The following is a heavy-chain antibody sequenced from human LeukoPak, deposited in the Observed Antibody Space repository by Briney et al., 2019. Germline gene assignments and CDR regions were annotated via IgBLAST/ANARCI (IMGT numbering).Heavy chain of an antibody. V-gene: IGHV3-66*04. CDR3: ARLVTGTTVINSGWFDP. J-gene: IGHJ5*02. CDR2: IYSGGNT. D-gene: IGHD4-23*01. CDR1: GFTVSSNY. Sequence: GRSLRLSCAASGFTVSSNYMTWVRQAPRKGLEWASVIYSGGNTYYADSVKGRFSISRDNSKNTVYLQMNSLRAEDTAVYYCARLVTGTTVINSGWFDPWGQGTLVTVSS.